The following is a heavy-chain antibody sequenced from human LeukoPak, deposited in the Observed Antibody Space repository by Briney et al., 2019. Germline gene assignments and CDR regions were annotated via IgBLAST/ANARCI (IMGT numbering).Heavy chain of an antibody. CDR2: ISSSSSYI. J-gene: IGHJ6*02. V-gene: IGHV3-21*01. D-gene: IGHD3-10*01. CDR3: ARDAPSYYYGSGSYDPYGMDV. Sequence: GGSLRLPCAASGFTFSSYSMNWVRQAPGKGLEWVSSISSSSSYIYYADSVKGRFTISRDNAKNSLYLQMNSLRAEDTAVYYCARDAPSYYYGSGSYDPYGMDVWGQGTTVTVSS. CDR1: GFTFSSYS.